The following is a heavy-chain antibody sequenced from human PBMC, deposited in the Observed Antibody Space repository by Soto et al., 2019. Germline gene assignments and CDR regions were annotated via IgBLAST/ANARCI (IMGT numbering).Heavy chain of an antibody. CDR2: MTGGGTT. Sequence: PGGSLRLACRASGFTFKNYAMTLVRKCPGKGLQWVSLMTGGGTTDYVDSAKGRFITPRHKSKNTLSLQMHNLRADDTALYYCAKLKGGIGGFYGLDAWGQGTMVTVSS. CDR1: GFTFKNYA. J-gene: IGHJ6*02. D-gene: IGHD6-13*01. CDR3: AKLKGGIGGFYGLDA. V-gene: IGHV3-23*01.